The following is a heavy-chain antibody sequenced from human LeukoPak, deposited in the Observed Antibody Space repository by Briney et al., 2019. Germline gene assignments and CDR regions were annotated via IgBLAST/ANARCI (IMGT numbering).Heavy chain of an antibody. Sequence: GGSLRLSCAASGFTFSNYWMHWVRQAPGKGLVWVSRSKSDGSYTGYADSVKGRFTISRDNAKNTLYLQMNSLRAEDTAVYYCARDLDKWNYIGYWGQGTLVTVSS. CDR3: ARDLDKWNYIGY. V-gene: IGHV3-74*01. D-gene: IGHD1-7*01. CDR2: SKSDGSYT. CDR1: GFTFSNYW. J-gene: IGHJ4*02.